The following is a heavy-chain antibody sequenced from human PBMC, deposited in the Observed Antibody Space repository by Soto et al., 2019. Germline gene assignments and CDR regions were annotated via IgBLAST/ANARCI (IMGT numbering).Heavy chain of an antibody. V-gene: IGHV1-18*01. CDR2: ISAYNGNT. CDR3: ARDRVCTNGVCYWGYYYYYGMDV. D-gene: IGHD2-8*01. Sequence: ASVKVSCKASGYTFTSYGISWVRQAPGQGLEWMGWISAYNGNTNYAQKLQGRVTMTTDTSTSTAFMELRSLRSDDTAVYYCARDRVCTNGVCYWGYYYYYGMDVWGQGTTVTVSS. J-gene: IGHJ6*02. CDR1: GYTFTSYG.